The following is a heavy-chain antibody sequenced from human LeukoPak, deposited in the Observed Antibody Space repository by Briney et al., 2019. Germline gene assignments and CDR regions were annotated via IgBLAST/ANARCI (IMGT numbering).Heavy chain of an antibody. Sequence: AGGSLRLPCAASGFTFSDYYMSWIRQAPGKGLEWVSYISSSGSTIYYADSVKGRFTISRDNAKNSLYLQTNSLRAEDTAVYYCARGRVWGINWFDPWGQGTLVTVSS. D-gene: IGHD3-16*01. J-gene: IGHJ5*02. CDR1: GFTFSDYY. CDR3: ARGRVWGINWFDP. V-gene: IGHV3-11*01. CDR2: ISSSGSTI.